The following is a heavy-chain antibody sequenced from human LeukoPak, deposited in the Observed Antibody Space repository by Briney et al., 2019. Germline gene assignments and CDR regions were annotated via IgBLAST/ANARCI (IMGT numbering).Heavy chain of an antibody. CDR1: GGSISSGDYY. V-gene: IGHV4-30-4*01. D-gene: IGHD3-10*01. CDR3: ASQNKSKFGVRIDH. CDR2: IYYSGST. J-gene: IGHJ4*02. Sequence: PSQTLSLTCTVSGGSISSGDYYWSWIRQPPGKGLEWIGYIYYSGSTYYHPSLKSRVTISVDTSKSQFFLKLTSVTAADTAVYFCASQNKSKFGVRIDHWGQGTLVTVSS.